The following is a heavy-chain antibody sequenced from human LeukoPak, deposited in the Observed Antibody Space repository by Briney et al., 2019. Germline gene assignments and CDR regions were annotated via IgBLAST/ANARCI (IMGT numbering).Heavy chain of an antibody. CDR1: GGTFSSYT. Sequence: ASVKGSCKASGGTFSSYTISWVRQAPGQGLEWMGGIIPIFRTANYAQKFQGRVTITADESTSAAYMELSSLRSEDTAVYYCARGGTMVRGVITGDYFDYWGQGTLVTVSS. CDR3: ARGGTMVRGVITGDYFDY. D-gene: IGHD3-10*01. CDR2: IIPIFRTA. J-gene: IGHJ4*02. V-gene: IGHV1-69*13.